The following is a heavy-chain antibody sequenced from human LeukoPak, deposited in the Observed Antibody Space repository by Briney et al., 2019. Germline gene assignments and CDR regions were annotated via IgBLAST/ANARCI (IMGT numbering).Heavy chain of an antibody. D-gene: IGHD5-18*01. V-gene: IGHV1-18*04. CDR2: ISTCNGNT. Sequence: ASVKVSCKTSGYTFTSYGISWVRQAPGQGLEWMGWISTCNGNTNYAQKLQGRVTMTTDTSTTTAYMELRSLRSDDSAVYYCARRGGQLWPLDYWGQGTLVTVSS. J-gene: IGHJ4*02. CDR3: ARRGGQLWPLDY. CDR1: GYTFTSYG.